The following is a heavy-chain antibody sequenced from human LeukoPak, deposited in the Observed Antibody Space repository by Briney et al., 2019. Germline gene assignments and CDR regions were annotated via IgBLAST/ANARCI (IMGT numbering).Heavy chain of an antibody. J-gene: IGHJ4*02. CDR3: ARATNWNYDC. D-gene: IGHD1-7*01. CDR2: IRGSGGST. Sequence: GGSLRLSCAASGFTFSSQAMSWVRQAPGKGLEWVSGIRGSGGSTYYADSVKGRFTISRDNSKNTLYLQMNSLRAEDTAVYYCARATNWNYDCWGQGTLVTASS. CDR1: GFTFSSQA. V-gene: IGHV3-23*01.